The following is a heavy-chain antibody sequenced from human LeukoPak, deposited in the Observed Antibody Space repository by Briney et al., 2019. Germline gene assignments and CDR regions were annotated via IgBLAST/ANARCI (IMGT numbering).Heavy chain of an antibody. Sequence: PGGSLRLSCAASGFTFSSYWMSWVRQAPGKGLEWVANIKQDGSEKYYVDSVKGRFTISRDNAKNSLYLQMNSLRAEDTAVYYCARVDGSGSYYIYYYYHMDVWGKGTTVTVSS. CDR1: GFTFSSYW. J-gene: IGHJ6*03. V-gene: IGHV3-7*01. CDR3: ARVDGSGSYYIYYYYHMDV. D-gene: IGHD3-10*01. CDR2: IKQDGSEK.